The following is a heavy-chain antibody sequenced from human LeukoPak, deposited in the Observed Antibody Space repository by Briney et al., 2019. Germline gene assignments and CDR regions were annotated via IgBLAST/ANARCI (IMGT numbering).Heavy chain of an antibody. CDR2: IRYDGSNK. J-gene: IGHJ4*02. V-gene: IGHV3-30*02. CDR3: AKVSRTYCTNGVCCCFDY. D-gene: IGHD2-8*01. Sequence: GGSLRLSCAASGFTFSSYGMHWVRQAPGKGLEWVAFIRYDGSNKYYADSVKGRFTISRDNSKNTLYLQMNSLRAEDTAVYYCAKVSRTYCTNGVCCCFDYWGQGTLVTVSS. CDR1: GFTFSSYG.